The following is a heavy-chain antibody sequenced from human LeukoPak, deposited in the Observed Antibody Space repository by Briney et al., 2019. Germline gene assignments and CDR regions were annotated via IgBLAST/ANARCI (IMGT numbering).Heavy chain of an antibody. Sequence: ASETLSLTCTVSGGSISSDGYYWSWIRQPPGKGLERIGYIYYSGSTYYNPSLKSRVTISVDTSKNQFSLKLSSVTAADTAVYYCARVGRIVGAAQDAFDIWGQGTMVTVSS. CDR2: IYYSGST. J-gene: IGHJ3*02. CDR1: GGSISSDGYY. CDR3: ARVGRIVGAAQDAFDI. D-gene: IGHD1-26*01. V-gene: IGHV4-30-4*08.